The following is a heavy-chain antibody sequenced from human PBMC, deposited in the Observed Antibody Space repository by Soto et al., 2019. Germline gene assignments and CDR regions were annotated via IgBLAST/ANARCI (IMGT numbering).Heavy chain of an antibody. Sequence: SETLSLTCTVSGGSISSSSYYWGWIRQPPGKGLEWIGSIYYSGSTYYNPSLKSRVTISVDTSKNQFSLKLSSVTAADTAVYYCASHAAGPGDWANLEYFQHWGQGTLVTVSS. CDR2: IYYSGST. CDR3: ASHAAGPGDWANLEYFQH. V-gene: IGHV4-39*01. J-gene: IGHJ1*01. D-gene: IGHD2-21*02. CDR1: GGSISSSSYY.